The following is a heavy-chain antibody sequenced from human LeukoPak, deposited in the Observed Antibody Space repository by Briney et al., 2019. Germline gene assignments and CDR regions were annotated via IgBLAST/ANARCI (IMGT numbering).Heavy chain of an antibody. V-gene: IGHV1-18*01. CDR1: GFTFTSSA. CDR3: ARVRIAAAGTNDY. J-gene: IGHJ4*02. D-gene: IGHD6-13*01. Sequence: ASVKVSCKASGFTFTSSAMQWVRQAPGQGLEWMGWISAYNGNTNYAQKLQGRVTMTTDTSTSTAYMELRSLRSDDTAVYYCARVRIAAAGTNDYWGQGTLVTVSS. CDR2: ISAYNGNT.